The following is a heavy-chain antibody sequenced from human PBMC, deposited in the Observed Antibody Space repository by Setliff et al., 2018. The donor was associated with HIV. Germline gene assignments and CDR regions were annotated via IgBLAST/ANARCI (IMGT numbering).Heavy chain of an antibody. CDR3: ASSITVAGGRSFYYYAMDV. V-gene: IGHV5-51*01. D-gene: IGHD1-20*01. Sequence: PGESLKLSCKASGYSFTSYWIGWVRQMPGKGLEWMGIINPGDSDIRYSPSFRGQVTISVDKSINTAYLQWSSLKASDTAMYYCASSITVAGGRSFYYYAMDVWGQGTTVTVS. CDR1: GYSFTSYW. J-gene: IGHJ6*02. CDR2: INPGDSDI.